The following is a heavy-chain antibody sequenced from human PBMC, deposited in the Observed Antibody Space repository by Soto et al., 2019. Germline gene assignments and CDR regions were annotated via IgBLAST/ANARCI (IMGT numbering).Heavy chain of an antibody. Sequence: EVQLLESGGGLVQPGGSLRLSCAASGFTFSVSAMSWVRQAPGKGLEHVASITRSGSEAFYGDSVRGRFSMSRDNSKNMLILEMNSLRVEDTARYYCAKEGSDSGGYWESWGQGALVTVS. J-gene: IGHJ1*01. V-gene: IGHV3-23*01. CDR3: AKEGSDSGGYWES. CDR2: ITRSGSEA. D-gene: IGHD6-19*01. CDR1: GFTFSVSA.